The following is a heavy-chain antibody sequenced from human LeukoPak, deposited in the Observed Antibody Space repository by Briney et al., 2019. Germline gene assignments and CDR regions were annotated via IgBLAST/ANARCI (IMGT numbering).Heavy chain of an antibody. Sequence: PGGSLRLSCAASGFTFTSYTMSWVRQAPGKGLEWVSAISGSGGSTYYADSVKGRFTISRDNSKNTLYLQMNSLRAEDTAVYYCAKSYYYGSGSNYMSSHCWGQGALVTVSS. CDR1: GFTFTSYT. CDR2: ISGSGGST. D-gene: IGHD3-10*01. V-gene: IGHV3-23*01. CDR3: AKSYYYGSGSNYMSSHC. J-gene: IGHJ4*02.